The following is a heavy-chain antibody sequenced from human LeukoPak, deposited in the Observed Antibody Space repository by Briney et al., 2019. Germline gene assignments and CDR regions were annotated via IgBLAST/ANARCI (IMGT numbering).Heavy chain of an antibody. CDR1: GFTFSSYA. D-gene: IGHD3-16*02. CDR2: ISGSGGST. J-gene: IGHJ4*02. CDR3: AKGLEDDYVWGSNRYTGSDY. Sequence: GGSLRLSCAASGFTFSSYAMSGVRQAPGKGLEWVSAISGSGGSTYYADSVKGRFTISRDNSKNTLYLQMNSLRAEDTAVYYCAKGLEDDYVWGSNRYTGSDYWGQGTLVTVSS. V-gene: IGHV3-23*01.